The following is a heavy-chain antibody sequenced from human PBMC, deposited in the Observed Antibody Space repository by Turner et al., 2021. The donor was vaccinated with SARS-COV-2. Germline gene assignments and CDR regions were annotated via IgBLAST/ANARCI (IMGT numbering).Heavy chain of an antibody. CDR3: ARDRYYYGSGSNYPKYYYGLDV. Sequence: QVQLVQFGSEVKKPEAAVKVSCTSSVYTFPSYGISWVRQAPGQGLGWMRGISANNGSRNYAQNLQGRVTMTTDTSTSTAYMAPRSMGSDDTAVYYCARDRYYYGSGSNYPKYYYGLDVWGQGTTVTVSS. CDR1: VYTFPSYG. CDR2: ISANNGSR. V-gene: IGHV1-18*01. D-gene: IGHD3-10*01. J-gene: IGHJ6*02.